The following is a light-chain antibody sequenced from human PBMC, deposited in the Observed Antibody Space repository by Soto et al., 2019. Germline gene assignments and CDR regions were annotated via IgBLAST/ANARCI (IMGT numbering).Light chain of an antibody. CDR2: GAS. CDR1: QNIRSS. Sequence: MTQSPATLSASLGERATLSCRASQNIRSSLAWYQQKPGKAPRLLIYGASTRDSGIPARFSGSGSGTEFTLTISSLQSEDFAVYFCQQYNSWPQTFGQGTKVDIK. V-gene: IGKV3-15*01. J-gene: IGKJ1*01. CDR3: QQYNSWPQT.